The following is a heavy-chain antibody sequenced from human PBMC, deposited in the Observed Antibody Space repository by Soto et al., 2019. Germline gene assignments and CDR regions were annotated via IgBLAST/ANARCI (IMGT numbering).Heavy chain of an antibody. Sequence: ASVKVSCKASGYTFTSYAMHWVRQAPGQRLEWMGWIDAGNGNTKYSQKFQDRVTITRDTSASTAYMELSSLRSEDTAVHYCAREQAHGSGPVGNPIDYWGQGTLVTVSS. V-gene: IGHV1-3*01. CDR2: IDAGNGNT. CDR1: GYTFTSYA. J-gene: IGHJ4*02. D-gene: IGHD3-10*01. CDR3: AREQAHGSGPVGNPIDY.